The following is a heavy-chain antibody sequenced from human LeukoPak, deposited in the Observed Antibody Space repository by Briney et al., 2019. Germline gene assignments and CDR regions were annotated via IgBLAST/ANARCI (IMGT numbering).Heavy chain of an antibody. CDR3: AKASLYYYDSSGYPTAFDY. D-gene: IGHD3-22*01. CDR1: GFTFSSYA. Sequence: GGPLRLSCAASGFTFSSYAMSWVRQAPGKGLEWVSAISGSGGSTYYADSVKGRFTISRDNSKNTLYLQMNSLRAEDTAVYYCAKASLYYYDSSGYPTAFDYWGQGTLVTVSS. V-gene: IGHV3-23*01. CDR2: ISGSGGST. J-gene: IGHJ4*02.